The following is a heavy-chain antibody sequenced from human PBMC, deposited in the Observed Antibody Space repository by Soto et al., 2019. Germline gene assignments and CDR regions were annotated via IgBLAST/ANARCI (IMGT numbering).Heavy chain of an antibody. CDR3: AKDLVARGGFLEWFDYYYYYGMDV. J-gene: IGHJ6*02. D-gene: IGHD3-3*01. CDR1: GFTFSSYG. CDR2: ISYDGSNK. V-gene: IGHV3-30*18. Sequence: GGSLRLSCAASGFTFSSYGMHWVRQAPGKGLEWVAVISYDGSNKYYADSVKGRFTISRDNSKNTLYLQMNSLRAEDTAVYYCAKDLVARGGFLEWFDYYYYYGMDVWGQGTKVTVSS.